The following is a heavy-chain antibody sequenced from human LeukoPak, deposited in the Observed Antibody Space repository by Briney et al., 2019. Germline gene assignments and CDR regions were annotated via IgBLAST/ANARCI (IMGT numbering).Heavy chain of an antibody. D-gene: IGHD1-1*01. Sequence: GGSLRLSCAASGFTFSNYAMSWVRQAPGKGLEWVSVISGSGGSTYYTDSVKGRFTISRDNPRNTLYLQMNSLRAEDTAVYYCARYTQTPGDWGQGTLVTVSS. J-gene: IGHJ4*02. CDR3: ARYTQTPGD. CDR2: ISGSGGST. CDR1: GFTFSNYA. V-gene: IGHV3-23*01.